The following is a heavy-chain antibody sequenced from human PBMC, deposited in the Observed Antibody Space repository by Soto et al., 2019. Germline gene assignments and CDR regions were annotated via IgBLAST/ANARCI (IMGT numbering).Heavy chain of an antibody. D-gene: IGHD3-10*01. V-gene: IGHV3-9*01. Sequence: GGSLRLSCAASGFTFDDYAMHWVRQAPGKGLEWVSGISWNSGSIGYADSVKGRFTISRDNAKNSLYLQMNSLRAEDTALYYCAKDAIPSYYNVNYYYYMDVWGKGTTVTVSS. CDR1: GFTFDDYA. CDR3: AKDAIPSYYNVNYYYYMDV. CDR2: ISWNSGSI. J-gene: IGHJ6*03.